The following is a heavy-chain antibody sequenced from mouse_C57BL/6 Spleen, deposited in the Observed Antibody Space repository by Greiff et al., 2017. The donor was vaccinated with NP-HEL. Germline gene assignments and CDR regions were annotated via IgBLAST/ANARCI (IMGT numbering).Heavy chain of an antibody. CDR1: GYTFTDYY. J-gene: IGHJ1*03. V-gene: IGHV1-19*01. CDR3: ARRTYYGNWYFDV. Sequence: VQLQQSGPVLVKPGASVKMSCKASGYTFTDYYMNWVKQSHGKSLEWIGVINPYNGGTSYNQKFKGKATLTVDKSSSTAYMELNSLTSEDSAVYYCARRTYYGNWYFDVWGTGTTVTVSS. D-gene: IGHD1-1*01. CDR2: INPYNGGT.